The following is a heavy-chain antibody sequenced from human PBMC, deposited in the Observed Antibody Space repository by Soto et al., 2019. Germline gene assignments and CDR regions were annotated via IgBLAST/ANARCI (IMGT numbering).Heavy chain of an antibody. J-gene: IGHJ4*02. D-gene: IGHD2-2*02. Sequence: QVQLQEAGPGLVKPSQTLSLTCTVSGGSISSAAYYWSWIRPHPGKGLEWIGDISHSGSTYYNPSLKSRVIISVDTSKNQFSLSLTSVTAADTAVYYCAREYTYGSNFFDCWGQGALVTVSS. CDR1: GGSISSAAYY. CDR3: AREYTYGSNFFDC. V-gene: IGHV4-31*03. CDR2: ISHSGST.